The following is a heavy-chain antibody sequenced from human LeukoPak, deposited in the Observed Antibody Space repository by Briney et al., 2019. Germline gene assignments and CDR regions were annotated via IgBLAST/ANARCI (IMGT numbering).Heavy chain of an antibody. V-gene: IGHV4-59*01. CDR3: ARWYSSSWYGEYFDY. CDR2: IYYSGST. Sequence: ASETLSLTCTVSGGSISSYYWSWIRQPPGKGLEWIGYIYYSGSTNYNPSLKSRVTISVDTSKNQFSLKLSSVTAADTAVYYCARWYSSSWYGEYFDYWGQGTLVTVSS. CDR1: GGSISSYY. J-gene: IGHJ4*02. D-gene: IGHD6-13*01.